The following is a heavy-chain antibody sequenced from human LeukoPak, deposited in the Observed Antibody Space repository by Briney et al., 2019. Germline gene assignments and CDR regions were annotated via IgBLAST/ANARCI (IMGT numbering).Heavy chain of an antibody. J-gene: IGHJ4*02. CDR3: AKGSYYDILTGYYLDY. Sequence: GGSLRLSCAASGFTFSSYAMSWVRQAPGKGLEWVSAISGSGGSTYYADSVEGRFTISRDNSKNTLYLQMNSLRAEDTAVYYCAKGSYYDILTGYYLDYWGQGTLVTVSS. D-gene: IGHD3-9*01. CDR1: GFTFSSYA. CDR2: ISGSGGST. V-gene: IGHV3-23*01.